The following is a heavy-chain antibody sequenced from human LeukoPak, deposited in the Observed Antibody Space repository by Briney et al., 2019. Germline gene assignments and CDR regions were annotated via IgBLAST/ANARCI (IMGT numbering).Heavy chain of an antibody. V-gene: IGHV4-4*07. CDR3: ARESKSYDGSGFYHDS. Sequence: KASETLSLTCTVSGDSISNYFWSWIRQPAGKGLEWIGRIYTSGSTDYNPSLRSRATMSVDTSKNQFSLKLWSVTAADTAVYYCARESKSYDGSGFYHDSWGQGTLVTVSS. D-gene: IGHD3-22*01. CDR1: GDSISNYF. CDR2: IYTSGST. J-gene: IGHJ4*02.